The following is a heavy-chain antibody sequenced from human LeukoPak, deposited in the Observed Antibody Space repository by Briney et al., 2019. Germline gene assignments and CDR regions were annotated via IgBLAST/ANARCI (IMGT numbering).Heavy chain of an antibody. D-gene: IGHD3-9*01. Sequence: PGGSLRLSCAASGFTFSSYSMNWVRQAPGKGLEWVSYTSSSSSTIYYADSVKGRFTISRDNAKNSLYLQMNSLRAEDTAVYYCAREGRLTGYRYPYYYYGMDVWGQGTTVTVSS. CDR2: TSSSSSTI. J-gene: IGHJ6*02. V-gene: IGHV3-48*01. CDR1: GFTFSSYS. CDR3: AREGRLTGYRYPYYYYGMDV.